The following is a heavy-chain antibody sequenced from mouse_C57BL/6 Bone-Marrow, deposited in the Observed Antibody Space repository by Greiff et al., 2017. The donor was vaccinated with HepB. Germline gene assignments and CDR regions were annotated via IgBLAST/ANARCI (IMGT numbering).Heavy chain of an antibody. J-gene: IGHJ2*01. CDR1: GYTFTSYW. CDR2: IHPNSGST. Sequence: QVQLQQPGAELVKPGASVKLSCKASGYTFTSYWMHWVKQRPGQGLEWIGMIHPNSGSTNYNEKFKSKATLTVDKTSSTAYMQLSSLTSEDSAVYYCARGELGDYFDYWGQGTTLTVSS. V-gene: IGHV1-64*01. D-gene: IGHD4-1*01. CDR3: ARGELGDYFDY.